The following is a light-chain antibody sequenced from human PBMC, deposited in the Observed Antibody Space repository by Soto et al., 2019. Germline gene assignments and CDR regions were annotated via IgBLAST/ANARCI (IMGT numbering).Light chain of an antibody. Sequence: EIVLTQSPATLSLSPGERATLSCRASQSVSSYLAWYQQKPGQAPRLLIYDASNRATGIPARFSGSGSGTDFTLTISSLEPEDFSGYYCQQRSNWRLLSFGGGTKVEIK. V-gene: IGKV3-11*01. CDR2: DAS. J-gene: IGKJ4*01. CDR1: QSVSSY. CDR3: QQRSNWRLLS.